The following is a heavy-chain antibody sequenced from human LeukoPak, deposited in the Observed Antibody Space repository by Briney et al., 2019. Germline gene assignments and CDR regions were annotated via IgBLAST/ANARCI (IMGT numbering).Heavy chain of an antibody. CDR2: ISYDGGNK. Sequence: PGRSLRLSCAASGFTFSSYGMHWVRQAPGKGLEWVSVISYDGGNKYYADSVKGRFTISRDNSKNTLYLQMNSLRAEDTAVYYCAKEKWPGYSYGPFDYWGQGTLVTVSS. D-gene: IGHD5-18*01. V-gene: IGHV3-30*18. CDR3: AKEKWPGYSYGPFDY. J-gene: IGHJ4*02. CDR1: GFTFSSYG.